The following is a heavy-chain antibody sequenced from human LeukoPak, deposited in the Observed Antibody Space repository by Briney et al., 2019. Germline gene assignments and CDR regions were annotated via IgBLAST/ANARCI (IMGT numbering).Heavy chain of an antibody. D-gene: IGHD3-22*01. CDR3: ARLVSAYYYGFDF. CDR1: GGSISSGGYY. V-gene: IGHV4-31*03. J-gene: IGHJ4*02. CDR2: IYYSGST. Sequence: SETLSLTCTVPGGSISSGGYYWSWIRQHPGKGLEWIGYIYYSGSTYYNPSLNSRVNISVETSETQFSLHLSSVTAADTAVYYCARLVSAYYYGFDFWGQGILVTVSS.